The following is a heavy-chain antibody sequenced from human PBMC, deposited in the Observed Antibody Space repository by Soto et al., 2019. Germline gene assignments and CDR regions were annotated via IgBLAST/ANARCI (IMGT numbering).Heavy chain of an antibody. CDR1: GGTFSSYT. V-gene: IGHV1-69*02. D-gene: IGHD2-15*01. J-gene: IGHJ6*02. Sequence: QVQLVQSGAEVKKPGSSVKVSCKASGGTFSSYTISWVRQAPGQGLEWMGRIIPILGIANYAQKFQGRVTITPDKSTGTAYIELSSLRSEDTAVYYCARGRVVVVAASYGMDVWGQGATVTVSS. CDR2: IIPILGIA. CDR3: ARGRVVVVAASYGMDV.